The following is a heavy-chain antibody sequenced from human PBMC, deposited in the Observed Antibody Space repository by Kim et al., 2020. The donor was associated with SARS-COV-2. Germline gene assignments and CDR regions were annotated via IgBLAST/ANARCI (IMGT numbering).Heavy chain of an antibody. Sequence: SETLSLTCTVSGDSITSGRYYWGWIRQPPGKGLEWIGSIYSTGSTYYNPSLKTRVTILVDTSKNQFSLKLSSVAAPDTAVYYCASHILTNNLFDPWGQG. V-gene: IGHV4-39*01. D-gene: IGHD3-9*01. CDR3: ASHILTNNLFDP. CDR2: IYSTGST. J-gene: IGHJ5*02. CDR1: GDSITSGRYY.